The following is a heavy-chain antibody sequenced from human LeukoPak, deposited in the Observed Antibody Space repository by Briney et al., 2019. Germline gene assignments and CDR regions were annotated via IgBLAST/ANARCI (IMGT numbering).Heavy chain of an antibody. CDR2: INHSGST. CDR3: ARGEPPPEWLVGSNYFDY. V-gene: IGHV4-34*01. CDR1: GGSFSGYY. J-gene: IGHJ4*02. D-gene: IGHD6-19*01. Sequence: SETVSLTCAVYGGSFSGYYWSWIRQPPGKGLEWIGEINHSGSTNYNPSIKSRVTISVDTSKNQFSLKQSTVPAADTAVYYCARGEPPPEWLVGSNYFDYWGQGTLVTVSS.